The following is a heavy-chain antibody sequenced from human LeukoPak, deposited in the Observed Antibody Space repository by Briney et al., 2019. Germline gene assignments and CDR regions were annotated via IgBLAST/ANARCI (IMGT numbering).Heavy chain of an antibody. J-gene: IGHJ4*02. CDR3: VKDRPNYYESNGDYYKRDGDF. CDR2: ISSSGEFT. CDR1: GFTFHNFA. Sequence: GGSVRLSCAASGFTFHNFAMSWVRQAPGKGLEWVSSISSSGEFTFYADSVKGRFTIFRDNSRYTLYLQMNSLRAEDAAMYYCVKDRPNYYESNGDYYKRDGDFWGQGTLVTVSA. D-gene: IGHD3-22*01. V-gene: IGHV3-23*01.